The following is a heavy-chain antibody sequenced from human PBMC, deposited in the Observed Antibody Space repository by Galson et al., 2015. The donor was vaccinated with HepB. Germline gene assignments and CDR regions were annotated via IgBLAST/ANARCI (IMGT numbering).Heavy chain of an antibody. CDR2: ISYDGSNK. D-gene: IGHD2-15*01. CDR1: GFTFSSYA. V-gene: IGHV3-30-3*01. CDR3: ARDRVVVVVAAPYY. J-gene: IGHJ4*02. Sequence: SLRLSCAASGFTFSSYAMHWVRQAPGKGLEWVAVISYDGSNKCYADSVKGRFTISRDNSKNTLYLQMNSLRAEDTAVYYCARDRVVVVVAAPYYWGQGTLVTVSS.